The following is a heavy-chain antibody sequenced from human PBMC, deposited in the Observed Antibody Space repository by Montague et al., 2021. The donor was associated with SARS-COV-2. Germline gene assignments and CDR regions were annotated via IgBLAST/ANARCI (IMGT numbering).Heavy chain of an antibody. CDR2: IYYDGST. V-gene: IGHV4-59*03. J-gene: IGHJ4*02. Sequence: SETLSLTCTVSGGSIRSYYWSWIRQTPGKGLEWIGYIYYDGSTNYNPSLKSRVTMSVDSSKNQFSLRLSSVTAAGTAVYYCARYGGYFEHWGQGTLVTVSS. CDR3: ARYGGYFEH. CDR1: GGSIRSYY. D-gene: IGHD3-16*01.